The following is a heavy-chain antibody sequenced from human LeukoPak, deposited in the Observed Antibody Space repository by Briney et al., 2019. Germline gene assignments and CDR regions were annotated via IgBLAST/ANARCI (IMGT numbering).Heavy chain of an antibody. J-gene: IGHJ4*02. V-gene: IGHV3-23*01. Sequence: GGSLRLSCAASGSTFSAYGMSWVRQAPGKGLEWVSGINAGGGGTYYADSVKGQFTISRDNSKNTLYLQMNSLRVEDTAVYYCAKRAPYSFDYWGQGTLVTVPS. CDR1: GSTFSAYG. CDR3: AKRAPYSFDY. CDR2: INAGGGGT.